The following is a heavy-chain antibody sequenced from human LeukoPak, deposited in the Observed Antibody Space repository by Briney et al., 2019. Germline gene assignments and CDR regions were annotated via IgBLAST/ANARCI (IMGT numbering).Heavy chain of an antibody. CDR1: GYTFTGYY. CDR2: INPNSGGT. J-gene: IGHJ4*02. CDR3: ARDSYYYGSGTTNGDY. V-gene: IGHV1-2*02. D-gene: IGHD3-10*01. Sequence: ASVKVSCKASGYTFTGYYMHWVRQAPGQGLEWMGWINPNSGGTNYAQKFQGRVTMTRDTSISTAYMELSRLRSDDTAVYYCARDSYYYGSGTTNGDYWGRGTLVTVSS.